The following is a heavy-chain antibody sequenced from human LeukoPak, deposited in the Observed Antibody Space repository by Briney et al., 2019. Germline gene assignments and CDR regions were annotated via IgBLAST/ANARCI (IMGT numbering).Heavy chain of an antibody. CDR2: ISSSGSTL. CDR1: GFTFSSYE. CDR3: ARGTGYCLDP. J-gene: IGHJ5*02. V-gene: IGHV3-48*03. Sequence: PGGSLRLSCAASGFTFSSYEMNWVRQAPGKGLEGVSYISSSGSTLYYADSVKGGFTISRDDAKNSLFLQMNSLRAEDTAIYYCARGTGYCLDPWGQGTLVTVSS. D-gene: IGHD2-2*03.